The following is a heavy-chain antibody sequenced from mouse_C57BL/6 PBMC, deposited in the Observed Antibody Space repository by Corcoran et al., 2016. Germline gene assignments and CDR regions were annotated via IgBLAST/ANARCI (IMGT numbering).Heavy chain of an antibody. D-gene: IGHD1-1*01. CDR3: TKYYGGFAY. J-gene: IGHJ3*01. V-gene: IGHV14-1*01. Sequence: EVQLQQSGSELVRPGASVKLSCTASGFNIKDYYMHWVKQRTEQGLEWIGRIDPEDGDTEYAPKFQGKATMTADTSSNTAYLQLSSLTSEDTAVYYCTKYYGGFAYWGQGTLVTVSA. CDR2: IDPEDGDT. CDR1: GFNIKDYY.